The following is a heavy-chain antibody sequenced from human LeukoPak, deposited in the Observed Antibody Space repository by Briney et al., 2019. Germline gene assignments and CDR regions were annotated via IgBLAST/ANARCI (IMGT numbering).Heavy chain of an antibody. Sequence: SETLSLTCAVSGGSFNSYYWYWIRQPPGKGLEWIGDINYSGSTKYNTSLKSRVALSVDTSKNQFFLKLTSVTAADTAVYYCARRCRSSTEPFEYWGEETLVSVSS. CDR1: GGSFNSYY. J-gene: IGHJ4*02. CDR2: INYSGST. V-gene: IGHV4-59*08. D-gene: IGHD2-2*01. CDR3: ARRCRSSTEPFEY.